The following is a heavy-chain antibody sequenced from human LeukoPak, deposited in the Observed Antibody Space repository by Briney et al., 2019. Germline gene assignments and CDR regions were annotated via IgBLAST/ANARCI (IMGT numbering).Heavy chain of an antibody. V-gene: IGHV4-59*11. J-gene: IGHJ4*02. CDR1: SGSISSHY. D-gene: IGHD6-19*01. CDR2: IYYSGST. Sequence: SETLSLTCTVSSGSISSHYWSWIRQPPGKGLEWIGYIYYSGSTNYNPSLKSRVTISVDTSKNQFSLKLSSVTAADTAVYYCARETAVAGMTHFDYWGQGTLVTVSS. CDR3: ARETAVAGMTHFDY.